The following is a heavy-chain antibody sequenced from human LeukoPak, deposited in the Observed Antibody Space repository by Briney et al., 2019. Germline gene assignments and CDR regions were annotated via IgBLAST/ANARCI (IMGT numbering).Heavy chain of an antibody. J-gene: IGHJ4*02. CDR3: ARGGRSSSDSNFDY. Sequence: PSETLSLTCTVSGGSISSYYWSWIRQPPGKGLEWIGYIYHSGSTNYNPSLKSRVTISIDTSKNQFSLKLSSVTAADTAVYYCARGGRSSSDSNFDYWGQGTLVAVSS. CDR2: IYHSGST. D-gene: IGHD6-6*01. V-gene: IGHV4-59*01. CDR1: GGSISSYY.